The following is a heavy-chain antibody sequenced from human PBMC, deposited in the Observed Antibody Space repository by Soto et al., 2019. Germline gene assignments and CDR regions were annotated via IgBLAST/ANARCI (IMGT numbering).Heavy chain of an antibody. CDR2: ISAYNGNT. V-gene: IGHV1-18*01. CDR1: GYTFTSYG. CDR3: ARSSSSWHNWFDP. D-gene: IGHD6-13*01. Sequence: ASVQVSCKASGYTFTSYGINWVRQAPGQGLEWMGWISAYNGNTNYAQKFQGRVTMTTDTSTSTAYMELRSLRSDDTAVYYCARSSSSWHNWFDPWGQGTLVTVSS. J-gene: IGHJ5*02.